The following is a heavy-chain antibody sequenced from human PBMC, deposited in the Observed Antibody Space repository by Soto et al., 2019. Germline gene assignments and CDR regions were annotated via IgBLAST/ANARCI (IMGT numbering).Heavy chain of an antibody. CDR1: GDSISRYY. Sequence: QVQLQESGPGLVKPSETLSLTCTVSGDSISRYYWSWIRLSPGKGLEWIGYIYYSGETNYNPSVKSRGTISVDRTKNQFSLKLSSVTAADTAVYYCARDQGGEFLKGSGMDFWGQGTTVTVSS. CDR3: ARDQGGEFLKGSGMDF. J-gene: IGHJ6*02. V-gene: IGHV4-59*01. CDR2: IYYSGET. D-gene: IGHD3-10*01.